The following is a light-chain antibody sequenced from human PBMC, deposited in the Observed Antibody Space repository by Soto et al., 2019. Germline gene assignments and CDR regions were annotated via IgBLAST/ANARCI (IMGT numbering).Light chain of an antibody. CDR2: DVS. Sequence: QSVLTQPRSVSGSPGQSVTISCSGTSSDVGGYKYVSWYQQHPGKAPKLMIYDVSKRPSGVPDRFSGSKSGNTASLTISGLQAEDEADYYCCSYAGSYTVVFGGGTKVTV. CDR1: SSDVGGYKY. V-gene: IGLV2-11*01. CDR3: CSYAGSYTVV. J-gene: IGLJ2*01.